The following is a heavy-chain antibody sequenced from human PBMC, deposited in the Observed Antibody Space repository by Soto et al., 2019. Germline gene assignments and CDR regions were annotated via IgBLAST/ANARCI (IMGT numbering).Heavy chain of an antibody. J-gene: IGHJ3*02. V-gene: IGHV1-3*01. CDR2: INAGNGNT. D-gene: IGHD4-17*01. CDR3: ARGGGDYGGDAFDI. Sequence: ASVKVSCKAFGYTFISYAMLCVRQPPEQRLEWMGWINAGNGNTKYSQKFQGRVTITRDTSASTAYMELSSLRSEDTAVYYCARGGGDYGGDAFDIWGQGTMVTVSS. CDR1: GYTFISYA.